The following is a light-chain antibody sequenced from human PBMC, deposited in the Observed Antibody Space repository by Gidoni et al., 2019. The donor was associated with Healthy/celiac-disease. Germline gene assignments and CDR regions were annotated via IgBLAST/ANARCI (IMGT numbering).Light chain of an antibody. CDR1: QSLLHSNGYNY. J-gene: IGKJ1*01. Sequence: DIVMTQSPLSLPVTPGETASISCRSSQSLLHSNGYNYFDWYRQKPGQSPQLLIYLGSTRASGVPDRFSGSGSGTDFTLKISRVEAEDVGVYYCMQALQTPRTFGQGTKVEIK. CDR3: MQALQTPRT. CDR2: LGS. V-gene: IGKV2-28*01.